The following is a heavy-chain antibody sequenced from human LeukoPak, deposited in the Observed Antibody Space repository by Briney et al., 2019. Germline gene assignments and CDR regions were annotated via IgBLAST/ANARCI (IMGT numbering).Heavy chain of an antibody. CDR3: ARDWVMITFGGVNPWFDP. J-gene: IGHJ5*02. D-gene: IGHD3-16*01. CDR2: IIPILGIA. CDR1: GVTFSSYA. V-gene: IGHV1-69*04. Sequence: SVKVSCTASGVTFSSYAISWVRQAPGQGLEWMGRIIPILGIANYAQKFQGRFTITADKSTSTAYMELSSLRAEDTAVYYCARDWVMITFGGVNPWFDPWGQGTLVTVSS.